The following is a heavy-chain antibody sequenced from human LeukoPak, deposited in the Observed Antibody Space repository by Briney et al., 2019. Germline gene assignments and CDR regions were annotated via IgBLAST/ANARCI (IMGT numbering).Heavy chain of an antibody. J-gene: IGHJ4*02. V-gene: IGHV4-38-2*02. CDR3: ASLHLTGLVDY. CDR2: IYHSGST. CDR1: GYSISSGYY. Sequence: PSETLSLTCTVSGYSISSGYYWGWIRQPPGKGLEWIGTIYHSGSTYYNPSLNSRVTISVDTSKNQFSLKLSSVTAADTAVYNCASLHLTGLVDYWGQGTLVTVSS. D-gene: IGHD3-16*01.